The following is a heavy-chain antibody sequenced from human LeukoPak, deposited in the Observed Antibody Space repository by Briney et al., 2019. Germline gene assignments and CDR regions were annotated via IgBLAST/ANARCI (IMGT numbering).Heavy chain of an antibody. Sequence: GGSLRLSCAASGFTFSSYSMKWVRQAPGKGLEWVSSISSSSTYIYYADSVKGRFTISRDNAKNSLYLQMNSLRAEDTAVYYCARLPDDYGDYKYFQHWGQGTLVAVSS. CDR3: ARLPDDYGDYKYFQH. V-gene: IGHV3-21*01. CDR2: ISSSSTYI. J-gene: IGHJ1*01. D-gene: IGHD4-17*01. CDR1: GFTFSSYS.